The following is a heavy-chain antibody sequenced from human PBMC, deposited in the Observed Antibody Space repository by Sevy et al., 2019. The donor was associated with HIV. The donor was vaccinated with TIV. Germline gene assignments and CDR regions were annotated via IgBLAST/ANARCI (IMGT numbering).Heavy chain of an antibody. D-gene: IGHD2-2*01. V-gene: IGHV4-59*08. CDR2: VSHSGNT. Sequence: SETLSLTCTVSGDSINTYYWSWIRQPPGKGLEWIGYVSHSGNTNYNPSLKSRVPMSLDTSRNQFSLKVKSVTAADTAVYYCARLRWDLVVVPGATPGCYFDYWGQGTLVTVSS. CDR1: GDSINTYY. CDR3: ARLRWDLVVVPGATPGCYFDY. J-gene: IGHJ4*02.